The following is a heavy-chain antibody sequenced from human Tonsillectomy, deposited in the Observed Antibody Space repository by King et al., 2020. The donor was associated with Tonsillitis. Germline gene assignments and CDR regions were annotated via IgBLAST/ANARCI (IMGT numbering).Heavy chain of an antibody. J-gene: IGHJ5*02. D-gene: IGHD3-3*01. CDR1: GGSISSNNSH. V-gene: IGHV4-39*01. CDR2: IYYTGST. Sequence: LQLQESGPGLVKPSETLSLTCTVSGGSISSNNSHWGWIRQPPGKGLEWIGSIYYTGSTYYNASLMSRVTISVDTSKNEFSLKLNSVTAADTAVYYCAVLRLLGWSPGRRWFDPWGQGTLVIVSS. CDR3: AVLRLLGWSPGRRWFDP.